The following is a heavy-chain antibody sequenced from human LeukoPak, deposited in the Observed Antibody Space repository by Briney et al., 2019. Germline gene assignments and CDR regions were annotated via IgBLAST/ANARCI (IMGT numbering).Heavy chain of an antibody. V-gene: IGHV4-59*01. CDR1: GGSISSYY. D-gene: IGHD3-22*01. CDR3: ASYSYYYDSSGYFDY. Sequence: SETLSLTCTVSGGSISSYYWSWIRQPPGKGLEWIGYIYYSGSTNYNPSLKSRVTISVDTSKSQFSLKLSSVTAADTAVYYCASYSYYYDSSGYFDYWGQGTLVTVSS. CDR2: IYYSGST. J-gene: IGHJ4*02.